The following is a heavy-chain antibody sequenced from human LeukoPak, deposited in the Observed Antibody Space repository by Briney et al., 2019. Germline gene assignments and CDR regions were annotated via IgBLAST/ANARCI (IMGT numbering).Heavy chain of an antibody. Sequence: SQTLSLTCTVSGGSISSGGYYWSWIRQHPGKGLEWIGYIYYTESTYYNPSLRSRVAISVDTSENQFSLKLSSVTAADTAVYYCARGPPGPGGVHPDDFDYWGQGTLVTVSS. J-gene: IGHJ4*02. CDR3: ARGPPGPGGVHPDDFDY. CDR1: GGSISSGGYY. CDR2: IYYTEST. V-gene: IGHV4-31*03. D-gene: IGHD3-16*01.